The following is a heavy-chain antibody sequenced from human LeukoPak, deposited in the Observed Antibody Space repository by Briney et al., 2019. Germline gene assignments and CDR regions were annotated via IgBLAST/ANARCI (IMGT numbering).Heavy chain of an antibody. CDR1: GFTFDDYG. V-gene: IGHV3-20*04. J-gene: IGHJ4*02. D-gene: IGHD5-24*01. Sequence: GGSLRLSCAASGFTFDDYGMSWVRQAPGKGLEWVSGINWNGGSTGYADSVKGRFTISRDNAKNSLYLQMNSLRAEDTAIYYCTRVGYIDEGIDYWGQGTLVTVSS. CDR3: TRVGYIDEGIDY. CDR2: INWNGGST.